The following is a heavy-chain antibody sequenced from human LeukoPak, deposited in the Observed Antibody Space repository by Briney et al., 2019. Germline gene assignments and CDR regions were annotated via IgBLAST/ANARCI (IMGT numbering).Heavy chain of an antibody. J-gene: IGHJ4*02. CDR2: IKQDGSEK. CDR3: ARTSTDYYDSSGYWSDIDY. CDR1: GFTFSSYW. Sequence: GSLRLSCAASGFTFSSYWMSWVRQAPGKGLEWVANIKQDGSEKYYVDSVKGRFTISRDNAKNSLYLQMNSLRAEDTAVYYCARTSTDYYDSSGYWSDIDYWGQGTLVTVSS. D-gene: IGHD3-22*01. V-gene: IGHV3-7*01.